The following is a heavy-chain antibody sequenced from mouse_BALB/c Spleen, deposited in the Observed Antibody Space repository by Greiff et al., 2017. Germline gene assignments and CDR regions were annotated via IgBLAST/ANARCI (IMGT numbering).Heavy chain of an antibody. J-gene: IGHJ2*01. D-gene: IGHD1-1*01. CDR1: GFNIKDYY. CDR3: AIHYYGSSYAYFDY. CDR2: IDPENGNT. Sequence: EVQGVESGAELVRPGALVKLSCKASGFNIKDYYMHWVKQRPEQGLEWIGWIDPENGNTIYDPKFQGKASITADTSSNTAYLQLSSLTSEDTAVYYCAIHYYGSSYAYFDYWGQGTTLTVSS. V-gene: IGHV14-1*02.